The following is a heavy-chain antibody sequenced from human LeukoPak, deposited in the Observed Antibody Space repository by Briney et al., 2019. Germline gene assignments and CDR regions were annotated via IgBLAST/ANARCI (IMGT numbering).Heavy chain of an antibody. Sequence: GRSLRLSCAASGFTFSSYEMSWVRQAPGKGPEWVSYISSSGTTIYYADSVKGRFTISRDNAKNSLYLQMNSLRAEDTAFYYCARERLGVYDRRWFVSRGQGTLVTVSS. V-gene: IGHV3-48*03. J-gene: IGHJ5*01. D-gene: IGHD3-22*01. CDR1: GFTFSSYE. CDR3: ARERLGVYDRRWFVS. CDR2: ISSSGTTI.